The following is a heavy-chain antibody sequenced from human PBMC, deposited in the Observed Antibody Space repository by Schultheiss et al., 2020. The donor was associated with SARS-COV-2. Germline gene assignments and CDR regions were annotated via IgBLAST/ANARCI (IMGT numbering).Heavy chain of an antibody. CDR3: ARRIAVAGCFDY. V-gene: IGHV4-59*08. CDR2: IYYSGST. CDR1: GGSISSYY. Sequence: SETLSLTCTVSGGSISSYYWSWIRQPPGKGLEWIGYIYYSGSTNYNPSLKSRVTMSVDTSKNQFSLKLSSVTAADTAVYCCARRIAVAGCFDYWGQGTLVTVSS. D-gene: IGHD6-19*01. J-gene: IGHJ4*02.